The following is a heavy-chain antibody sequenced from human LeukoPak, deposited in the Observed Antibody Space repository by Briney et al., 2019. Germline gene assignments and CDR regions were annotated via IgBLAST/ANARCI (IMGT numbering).Heavy chain of an antibody. CDR3: AKDAGTGVKYWYFDL. CDR1: GFTFSTYG. V-gene: IGHV3-30*02. J-gene: IGHJ2*01. D-gene: IGHD1-26*01. CDR2: IRNYGSSK. Sequence: GGPLTLSCTASGFTFSTYGIHWVRQAPGKGLEWVALIRNYGSSKYYGDSVKGRFTISRDNSQNTLYLQMNSLRLEDTAVYYCAKDAGTGVKYWYFDLWGRGTLVSVSS.